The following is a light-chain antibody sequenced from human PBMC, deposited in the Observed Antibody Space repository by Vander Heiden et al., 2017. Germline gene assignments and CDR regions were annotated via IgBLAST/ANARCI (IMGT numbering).Light chain of an antibody. CDR3: HQRSNWPLT. CDR2: DAS. Sequence: EIVLTQSPATLSLSPGERATLSCRASQSVSSYLAWYQQKPGQAPRLLIYDASNSATGIPARFSGSGSGTDFTLTIISLEPEDFAVYYCHQRSNWPLTFGGGTKVEIK. J-gene: IGKJ4*01. V-gene: IGKV3-11*01. CDR1: QSVSSY.